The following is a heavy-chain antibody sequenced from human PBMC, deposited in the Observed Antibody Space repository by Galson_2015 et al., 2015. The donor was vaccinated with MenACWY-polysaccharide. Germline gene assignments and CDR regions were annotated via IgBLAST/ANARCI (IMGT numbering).Heavy chain of an antibody. Sequence: IYYADSVKGRFTTSRDNAKNSLFLQMNSLRAEDTAVYYCARAAWLDFWGQGTLVTVSS. D-gene: IGHD5-24*01. CDR3: ARAAWLDF. CDR2: I. J-gene: IGHJ4*02. V-gene: IGHV3-11*01.